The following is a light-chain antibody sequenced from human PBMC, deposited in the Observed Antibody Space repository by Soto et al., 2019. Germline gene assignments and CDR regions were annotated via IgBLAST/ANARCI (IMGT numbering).Light chain of an antibody. CDR1: HSVSSN. J-gene: IGKJ5*01. CDR2: GAS. Sequence: VVTESPSTLSVSPGERATLSCRASHSVSSNLALYQQKRGRAPRLLIYGASTRATGIPARFSGSGSGTEFTLTISSLQSEDFAVYYCHQYDNLPKTFGQGTRLEIK. V-gene: IGKV3-15*01. CDR3: HQYDNLPKT.